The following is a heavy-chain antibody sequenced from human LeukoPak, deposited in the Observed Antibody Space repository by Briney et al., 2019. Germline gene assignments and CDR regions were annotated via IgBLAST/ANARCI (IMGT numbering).Heavy chain of an antibody. D-gene: IGHD2-15*01. J-gene: IGHJ4*02. Sequence: PGGSLRLSCAASGFTSSSYSMNWVRQAPGKGLEWVSYISSSSSSTIYYADSVKGRFTISRDNAKNSLYLQMNSLGAEDTAVYYCARDLSGYSDYWGQGTLVTVSS. CDR2: ISSSSSSTI. CDR3: ARDLSGYSDY. CDR1: GFTSSSYS. V-gene: IGHV3-48*01.